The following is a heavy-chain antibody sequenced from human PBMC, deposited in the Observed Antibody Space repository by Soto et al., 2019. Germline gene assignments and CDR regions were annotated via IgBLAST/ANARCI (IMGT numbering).Heavy chain of an antibody. CDR3: ARVGGGGYDTSGYYYVPDFDI. D-gene: IGHD3-22*01. CDR1: GFTFTSYW. V-gene: IGHV3-74*01. CDR2: INSDGTST. Sequence: EVQLVESGGDLVQPGGSLRLSCAASGFTFTSYWLHWVLQAPGKGLVWVSRINSDGTSTSYADSVRGRCTISRDNAENKLYLQMHCLRAEDPALYYCARVGGGGYDTSGYYYVPDFDIWGQGTMVTVSS. J-gene: IGHJ3*02.